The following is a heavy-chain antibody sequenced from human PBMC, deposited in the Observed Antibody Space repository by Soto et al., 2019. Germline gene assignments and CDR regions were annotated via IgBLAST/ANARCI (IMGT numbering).Heavy chain of an antibody. CDR2: IIPILGIA. Sequence: ASVKVSCKASGGTFSSYTISWVRQAPGQGLEWMGRIIPILGIANYAQKFQGRVTITADKSTSTAYMELSSLRSEDTAVYYCARDPSTQYCSGGSCYYFDYWGQGTLVTVSS. CDR1: GGTFSSYT. CDR3: ARDPSTQYCSGGSCYYFDY. J-gene: IGHJ4*02. V-gene: IGHV1-69*04. D-gene: IGHD2-15*01.